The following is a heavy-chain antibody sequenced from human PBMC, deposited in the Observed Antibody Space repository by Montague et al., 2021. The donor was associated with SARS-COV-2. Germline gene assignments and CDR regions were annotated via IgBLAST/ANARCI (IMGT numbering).Heavy chain of an antibody. CDR1: GGSFSDYY. J-gene: IGHJ4*02. CDR2: INHSGST. D-gene: IGHD1-7*01. V-gene: IGHV4-34*01. Sequence: SETLSLTCAVYGGSFSDYYWSWIRQPPGKGLEWIGEINHSGSTNXNPSLKSRVTISVDTSKNQFSLKLSSVTAADTATYFCARVPNWNYVPDYWGQGTLVTVSS. CDR3: ARVPNWNYVPDY.